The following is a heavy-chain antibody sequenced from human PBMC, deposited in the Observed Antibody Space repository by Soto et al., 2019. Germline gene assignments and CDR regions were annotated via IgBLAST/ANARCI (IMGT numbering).Heavy chain of an antibody. CDR2: ISYDGSNK. CDR3: ASETTTSAFSAMDV. J-gene: IGHJ6*02. D-gene: IGHD1-1*01. V-gene: IGHV3-30-3*01. Sequence: QVQLVESGGGVVQPGRSLRLSCAASGFTFSNNAMDWVRQAPGKGLEWVAVISYDGSNKYIAESVKGRFTISRDNSKNTLFLQMNSRRAEDTAVYYCASETTTSAFSAMDVWGQGTTVTVSS. CDR1: GFTFSNNA.